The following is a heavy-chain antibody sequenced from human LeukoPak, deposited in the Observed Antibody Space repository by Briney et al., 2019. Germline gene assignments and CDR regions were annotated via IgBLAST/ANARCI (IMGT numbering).Heavy chain of an antibody. V-gene: IGHV4-59*01. Sequence: SETLSLTCTVSGGSISSYYWSWIRQPPGKGLEWIGYIYYSGSTNYNPSLKSRVTISVDTSKNQFSLKLSSVTAADTAVYYCARAPSYGPARYWGQGTLVTVSS. CDR3: ARAPSYGPARY. D-gene: IGHD2-8*01. CDR1: GGSISSYY. J-gene: IGHJ4*02. CDR2: IYYSGST.